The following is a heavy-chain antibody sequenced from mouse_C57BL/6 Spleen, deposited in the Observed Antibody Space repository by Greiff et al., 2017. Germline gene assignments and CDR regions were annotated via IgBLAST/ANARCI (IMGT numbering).Heavy chain of an antibody. Sequence: EVKVVESGEGLVKPGGSLKLSCAASGFTFSSYAMSWVRQTPEKRLEWVAYISSGGDYIYYADTVKGRFTISRDNARNTLYLQMSSLKSEDTAMYYCTREGGSPFDYWGQGTTLTVSS. D-gene: IGHD6-2*01. CDR2: ISSGGDYI. CDR1: GFTFSSYA. CDR3: TREGGSPFDY. V-gene: IGHV5-9-1*02. J-gene: IGHJ2*01.